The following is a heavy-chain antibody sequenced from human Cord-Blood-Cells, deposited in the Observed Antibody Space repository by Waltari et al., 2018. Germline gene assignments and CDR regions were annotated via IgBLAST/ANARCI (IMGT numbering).Heavy chain of an antibody. V-gene: IGHV1-58*01. J-gene: IGHJ4*02. Sequence: KVSCKASGFTFTSSAVQWVRQARGQRLEWIGWIVVGSGNTNYAQKFQERVTITRDMSTSTAYMELSSLRSEDTAVYYCATASPLTLIVVVPAAILWGQGTLVTVSS. CDR1: GFTFTSSA. CDR3: ATASPLTLIVVVPAAIL. CDR2: IVVGSGNT. D-gene: IGHD2-2*01.